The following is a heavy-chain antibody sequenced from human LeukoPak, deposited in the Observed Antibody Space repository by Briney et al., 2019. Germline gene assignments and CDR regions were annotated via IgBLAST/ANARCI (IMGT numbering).Heavy chain of an antibody. Sequence: SETLSLTCAVYGGSFSGYYWSWIRQPPGKGLEWIGEVNHSGSTNYNPSLKSRVTISVDTSKNQFSLELSSVTAADTAVYYCARGSRIEHYDSSGYYNYWGQGTLVTVSS. V-gene: IGHV4-34*01. CDR3: ARGSRIEHYDSSGYYNY. J-gene: IGHJ4*02. D-gene: IGHD3-22*01. CDR2: VNHSGST. CDR1: GGSFSGYY.